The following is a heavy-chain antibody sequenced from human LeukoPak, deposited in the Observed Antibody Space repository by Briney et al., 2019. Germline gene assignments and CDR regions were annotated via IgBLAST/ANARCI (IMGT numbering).Heavy chain of an antibody. V-gene: IGHV3-30*02. CDR2: IRYDGSNK. Sequence: GGSLRLSCAASGFTFSSYGMHWVRQAPGKGLEWVAFIRYDGSNKYYADSVKGRFTISRDNSKNTLYLQMNSLRAEDTAVYYCAKEQGRRLGDYYYYYGMDVWGQGTTATVSS. J-gene: IGHJ6*02. D-gene: IGHD3-10*01. CDR1: GFTFSSYG. CDR3: AKEQGRRLGDYYYYYGMDV.